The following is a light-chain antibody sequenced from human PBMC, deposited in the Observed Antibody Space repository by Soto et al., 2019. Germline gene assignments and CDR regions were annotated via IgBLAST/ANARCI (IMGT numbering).Light chain of an antibody. CDR1: QSVSSY. V-gene: IGKV3-11*01. Sequence: EIVLTQSPATLSLSPGDRATLSCRASQSVSSYLAWYQQKPGQAPRLLIYDASNRATCIPARFSGSGSGTDFTLTISSLEPEDFAVYYCQQRSSWPLITFGPGTRLEIK. J-gene: IGKJ5*01. CDR2: DAS. CDR3: QQRSSWPLIT.